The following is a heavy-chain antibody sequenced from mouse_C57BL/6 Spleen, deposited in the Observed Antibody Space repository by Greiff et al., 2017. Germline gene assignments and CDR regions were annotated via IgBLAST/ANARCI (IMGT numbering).Heavy chain of an antibody. CDR3: ASGYDYDVAWFAY. V-gene: IGHV1-81*01. CDR2: IYPRSGNT. Sequence: VQLQQSGAELARPGASVKLSCKASGYTFTSYGISWVKQRTGQGLEWIGEIYPRSGNTYYNEKFKGKATLTADKSSSTAYMELLSLTSEDAAVYFCASGYDYDVAWFAYWGQGTLVTVSA. J-gene: IGHJ3*01. CDR1: GYTFTSYG. D-gene: IGHD2-4*01.